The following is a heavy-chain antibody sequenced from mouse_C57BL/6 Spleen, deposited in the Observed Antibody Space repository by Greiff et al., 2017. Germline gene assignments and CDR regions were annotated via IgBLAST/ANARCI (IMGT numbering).Heavy chain of an antibody. Sequence: EVKLVESGGGLVKPGGSLKLSCAASGFTFSDYGMHWVRQAPEKGLEWVAYISSGSSTIYYADTVKGRFTITRDNAKNTLFLQMTSLRSEDTAMYYCARDSYYVAYWGQGTLVTVSA. CDR1: GFTFSDYG. CDR2: ISSGSSTI. J-gene: IGHJ3*01. V-gene: IGHV5-17*01. D-gene: IGHD2-12*01. CDR3: ARDSYYVAY.